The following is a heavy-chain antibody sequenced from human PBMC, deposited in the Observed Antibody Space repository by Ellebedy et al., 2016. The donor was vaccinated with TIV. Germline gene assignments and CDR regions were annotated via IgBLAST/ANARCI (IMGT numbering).Heavy chain of an antibody. Sequence: GGSLRLXXAASGFTFSDYYMTWIRQAPGKGLEWISYISGSGTTIYYPDSVKGRFTISRDNTKNSLYLQMNSLRAADTAVYYCARARTYGSENYPYYFDYWGQGTLVTVSS. CDR2: ISGSGTTI. V-gene: IGHV3-11*01. CDR1: GFTFSDYY. D-gene: IGHD3-10*01. CDR3: ARARTYGSENYPYYFDY. J-gene: IGHJ4*02.